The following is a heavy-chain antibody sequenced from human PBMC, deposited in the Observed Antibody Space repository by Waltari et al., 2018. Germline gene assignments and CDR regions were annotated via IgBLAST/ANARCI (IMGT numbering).Heavy chain of an antibody. CDR3: ARVKYCSGGSCYSADYYYGMDV. V-gene: IGHV1-2*06. J-gene: IGHJ6*02. CDR1: GYTFTGYY. Sequence: VSCKASGYTFTGYYMHWVRQAPGQGLEWMGRINPNSGGTNYAQKFQGRVTMTRDTSISTAYMELSRLRSDDTAVYYCARVKYCSGGSCYSADYYYGMDVWGQGTTVTVSS. D-gene: IGHD2-15*01. CDR2: INPNSGGT.